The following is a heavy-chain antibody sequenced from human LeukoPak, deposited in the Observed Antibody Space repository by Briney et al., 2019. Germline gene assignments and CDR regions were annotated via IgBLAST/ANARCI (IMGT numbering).Heavy chain of an antibody. CDR3: ARARWIQLWFLDY. CDR2: IIPIFGTA. Sequence: SVTVSCKASGGTFSSYAISWVRQAPGQGLVWMGGIIPIFGTANYAQKFQGRVTITADESTSTAYMELSSLRSEDTAVYYCARARWIQLWFLDYWGQGTLVTVSS. V-gene: IGHV1-69*13. D-gene: IGHD5-18*01. CDR1: GGTFSSYA. J-gene: IGHJ4*02.